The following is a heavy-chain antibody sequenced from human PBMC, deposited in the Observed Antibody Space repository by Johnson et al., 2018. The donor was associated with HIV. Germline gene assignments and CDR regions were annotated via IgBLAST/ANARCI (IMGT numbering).Heavy chain of an antibody. Sequence: VQLVESGGGLVQPGRSLRLSCAASGFTFDDYAMHWVRQAPGKGLEWVSGISWNSGSIGYADSVKGRFTISRDNAKNSLYLQMNSLRAEDTAVYYCASGFYYGSGSYHGAFDIWGQGTMVTVSS. CDR1: GFTFDDYA. D-gene: IGHD3-10*01. CDR3: ASGFYYGSGSYHGAFDI. J-gene: IGHJ3*02. V-gene: IGHV3-9*01. CDR2: ISWNSGSI.